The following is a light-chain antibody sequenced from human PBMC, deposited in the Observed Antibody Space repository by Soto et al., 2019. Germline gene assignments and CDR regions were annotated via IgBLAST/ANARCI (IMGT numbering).Light chain of an antibody. CDR1: QGISNY. V-gene: IGKV1-27*01. J-gene: IGKJ4*01. CDR3: QQSYSTLT. CDR2: AAS. Sequence: DVQMTQSPPSLSASVGDRVTITCRASQGISNYLAWYQQKPGKVPKLLIYAASTLQSGVPSRFSGSGSGTDFTLTISSLQPEDFATYYCQQSYSTLTFGGGTKVDIK.